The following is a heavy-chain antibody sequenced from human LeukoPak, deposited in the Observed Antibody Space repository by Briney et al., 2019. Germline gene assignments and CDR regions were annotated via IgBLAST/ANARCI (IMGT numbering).Heavy chain of an antibody. CDR2: ISGSGGST. J-gene: IGHJ4*02. CDR3: AKALRVYSSSWYVEGGFDY. Sequence: PGGSLRLSCAASGFTFSSYAMSWVRQAPGRGLEWVSAISGSGGSTYYADSVKGRFTISRDNSKNTLYLQMNSLRAEDTAVYYCAKALRVYSSSWYVEGGFDYWGQGTLVTVSS. V-gene: IGHV3-23*01. D-gene: IGHD6-13*01. CDR1: GFTFSSYA.